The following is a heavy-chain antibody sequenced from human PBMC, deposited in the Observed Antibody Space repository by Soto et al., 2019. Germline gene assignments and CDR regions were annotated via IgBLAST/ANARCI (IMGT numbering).Heavy chain of an antibody. J-gene: IGHJ5*02. CDR3: ARVRYCSGGSCYPRFDP. Sequence: QVQLQESGPGLVKPSQTLSLTCTVSGGSISSGGYYWSWIRQHPGKGLEWIGYIYYSGSTYYNPSLKSRVTISVDTSKNQFSLKLSSVTAADTAVYCCARVRYCSGGSCYPRFDPWGQGTLVTVSS. D-gene: IGHD2-15*01. V-gene: IGHV4-31*03. CDR2: IYYSGST. CDR1: GGSISSGGYY.